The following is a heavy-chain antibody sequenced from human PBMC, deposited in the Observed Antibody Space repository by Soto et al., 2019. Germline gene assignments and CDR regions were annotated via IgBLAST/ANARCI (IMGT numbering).Heavy chain of an antibody. Sequence: QVQLVQSGAEVKNPGASVKVSCKTSGYIFTNYGIGWARQAPGQGLEWMGWINTYNGNTNYAQNLQGRLTLTTDTSXXXAYMEXXXXXXXXTXIYYCAMVDVYVTPSPQDVWGQGTTVNVSS. CDR2: INTYNGNT. CDR1: GYIFTNYG. D-gene: IGHD3-16*01. J-gene: IGHJ6*02. CDR3: AMVDVYVTPSPQDV. V-gene: IGHV1-18*01.